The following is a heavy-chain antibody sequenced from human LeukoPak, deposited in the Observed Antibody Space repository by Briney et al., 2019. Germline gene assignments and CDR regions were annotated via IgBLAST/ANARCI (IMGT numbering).Heavy chain of an antibody. CDR1: GFTFSSSW. CDR3: ARDMYGGTDY. V-gene: IGHV3-7*01. Sequence: GGSLRLSCAASGFTFSSSWMSWVRQAPGKGLEWAANIKQDGTEKYYVNSVKGRFTISRDNAKNSLYLQMNSLRAEDTDVYYCARDMYGGTDYWGQGTLVTVSS. J-gene: IGHJ4*02. CDR2: IKQDGTEK. D-gene: IGHD2-8*01.